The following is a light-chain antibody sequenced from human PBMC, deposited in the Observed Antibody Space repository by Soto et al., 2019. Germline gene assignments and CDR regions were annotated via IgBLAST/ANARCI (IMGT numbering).Light chain of an antibody. V-gene: IGKV3-20*01. J-gene: IGKJ4*01. CDR3: QQHGSLPLT. Sequence: EIVLTQSPGTLSLSPGERATLFCRASQSVSSRLLAWYQQKPGQAPRLLIYGASSRATGVPDSFSGSGSGTDFTLTISRLEPEDFAVYYCQQHGSLPLTFGGGTKVEIK. CDR2: GAS. CDR1: QSVSSRL.